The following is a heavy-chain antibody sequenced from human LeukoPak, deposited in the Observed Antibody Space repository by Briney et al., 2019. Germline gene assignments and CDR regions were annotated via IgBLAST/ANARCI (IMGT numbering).Heavy chain of an antibody. D-gene: IGHD6-19*01. CDR2: IRYDGSNK. V-gene: IGHV3-30*02. J-gene: IGHJ4*02. CDR3: AKVELSSGWAGGNY. Sequence: GGSLRLSCAASGFIFSNYAMHWVRQAPGKGLEWVTFIRYDGSNKYYADSVKGRFTISRGNSKNTLYLQMNSLRAEDTAVYYCAKVELSSGWAGGNYWGQGTLVTVSS. CDR1: GFIFSNYA.